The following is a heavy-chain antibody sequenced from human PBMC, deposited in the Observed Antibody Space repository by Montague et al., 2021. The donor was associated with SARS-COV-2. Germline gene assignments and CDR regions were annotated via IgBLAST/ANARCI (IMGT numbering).Heavy chain of an antibody. V-gene: IGHV3-9*01. Sequence: SLRLSCAASGFTFDDYAMHWVRQAPGKGLEWVSGISWNSGSIGYADSVKGRFTIPRDNAKNPLYLQMNSLRAEDTALYYCAKDMGPYGSGPYGMDVWGQGTTVTVSS. CDR1: GFTFDDYA. CDR3: AKDMGPYGSGPYGMDV. J-gene: IGHJ6*02. CDR2: ISWNSGSI. D-gene: IGHD3-10*01.